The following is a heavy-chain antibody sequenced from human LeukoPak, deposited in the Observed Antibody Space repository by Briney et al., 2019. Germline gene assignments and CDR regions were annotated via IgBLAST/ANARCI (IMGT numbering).Heavy chain of an antibody. J-gene: IGHJ6*04. Sequence: GGSLRLSCAASGFTFSSYEMNWVRQAPGKGLEWVAKIKQDGSEKYYVDSVKGRFTISRDNAKNSLYLQMNSLRAEDTAVYYCAELGITMIGGVWGKGTTVTISS. CDR1: GFTFSSYE. CDR3: AELGITMIGGV. CDR2: IKQDGSEK. V-gene: IGHV3-7*01. D-gene: IGHD3-10*02.